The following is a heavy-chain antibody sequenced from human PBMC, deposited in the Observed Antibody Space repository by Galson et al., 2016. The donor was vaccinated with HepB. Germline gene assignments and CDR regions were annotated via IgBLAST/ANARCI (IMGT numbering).Heavy chain of an antibody. CDR2: ITSNGDST. D-gene: IGHD1-1*01. CDR3: VKSGTLILEGDYYYYMDV. Sequence: SLRLSCAASGFTFSSYALHWVRQAPGKGLEYVSGITSNGDSTYYAASVKGRFTISRDNSKNTLYLQMSRLSPDDTAVYYCVKSGTLILEGDYYYYMDVWGKGTTVTVSS. J-gene: IGHJ6*03. V-gene: IGHV3-64D*06. CDR1: GFTFSSYA.